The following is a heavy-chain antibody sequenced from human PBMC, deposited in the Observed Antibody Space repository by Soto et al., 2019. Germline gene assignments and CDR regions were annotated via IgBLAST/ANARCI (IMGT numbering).Heavy chain of an antibody. CDR2: IIPILGIA. CDR3: ARAYYYDSSGYYSRYYFDY. D-gene: IGHD3-22*01. Sequence: ASVKVSCKASGGTFNSYTLSWVRQAPGQGLEWMGRIIPILGIANYAQKFQGRVTITADKSTSTAYMELSSLRSEDTAVYYCARAYYYDSSGYYSRYYFDYWGQGTLVTVSS. V-gene: IGHV1-69*02. J-gene: IGHJ4*02. CDR1: GGTFNSYT.